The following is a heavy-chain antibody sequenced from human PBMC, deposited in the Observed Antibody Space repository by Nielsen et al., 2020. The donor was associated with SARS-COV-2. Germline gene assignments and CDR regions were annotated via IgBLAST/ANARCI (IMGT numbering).Heavy chain of an antibody. CDR2: IYHSGST. Sequence: SETLSLTCAVSGGSISSSNWWSWVRQPPGKGLEWIGEIYHSGSTNYNPSLKSRVTISVDKSKNQFSLKLSSVTAADTAVYYCARVRVEMATTTFDYWGQGTLVTVSS. V-gene: IGHV4-4*02. J-gene: IGHJ4*02. D-gene: IGHD5-24*01. CDR3: ARVRVEMATTTFDY. CDR1: GGSISSSNW.